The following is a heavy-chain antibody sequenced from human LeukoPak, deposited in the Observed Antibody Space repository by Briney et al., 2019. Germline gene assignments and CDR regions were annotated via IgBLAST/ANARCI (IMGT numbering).Heavy chain of an antibody. CDR3: ARATGRVVRGITWRYFDY. CDR2: ISAYNGNT. CDR1: GYTFTSYG. V-gene: IGHV1-18*01. J-gene: IGHJ4*02. Sequence: GASVKVSCKASGYTFTSYGISWVRQAPGQGLEWMGWISAYNGNTNYAQKLQGRVTMTTDTSTSTAYMELRSLRSDDTAVYYCARATGRVVRGITWRYFDYWGQGTLVTVSS. D-gene: IGHD3-10*01.